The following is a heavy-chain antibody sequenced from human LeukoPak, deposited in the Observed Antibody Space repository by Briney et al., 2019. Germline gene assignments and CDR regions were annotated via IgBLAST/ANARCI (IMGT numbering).Heavy chain of an antibody. CDR1: GFTFSSYW. D-gene: IGHD5-18*01. CDR3: AKREYSYGNAFDI. Sequence: PGGSLRLSCAASGFTFSSYWMSWVRQAPGKGLEWVANIKQDGSEKYYVDSVKGRFTISRDNAKNSLYPQMNSLRAEDTAVYYCAKREYSYGNAFDIWGQGTMVTVSS. V-gene: IGHV3-7*01. CDR2: IKQDGSEK. J-gene: IGHJ3*02.